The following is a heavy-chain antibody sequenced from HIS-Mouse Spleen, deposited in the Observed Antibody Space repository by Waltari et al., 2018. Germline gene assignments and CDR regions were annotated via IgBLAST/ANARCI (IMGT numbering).Heavy chain of an antibody. CDR3: ARDYYGSGSYYYYYGMDV. Sequence: QVQLVQSGAEVKKPGASVKVSCKASGYTFTGYYMHWVRQAPGQGLEWMGWIKPNSGGTNYAQKVQGRVTMTRDTSISTAYMELSRLRSDDTAVYYCARDYYGSGSYYYYYGMDVWGQGTTVTVSS. CDR2: IKPNSGGT. V-gene: IGHV1-2*02. J-gene: IGHJ6*02. D-gene: IGHD3-10*01. CDR1: GYTFTGYY.